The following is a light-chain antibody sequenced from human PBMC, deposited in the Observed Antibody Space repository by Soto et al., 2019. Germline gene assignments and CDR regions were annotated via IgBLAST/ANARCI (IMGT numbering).Light chain of an antibody. Sequence: QSALTQPASVSGSPGQSITIFCTGTSRDVGGYNYVSWHQQHPGKAPKVIITEVSNRLSGVSNRFSGSKSGNTASLTISGLQAEDEADCYCSSYVNYNTFVIFGGGTKLTVL. CDR3: SSYVNYNTFVI. CDR1: SRDVGGYNY. V-gene: IGLV2-14*01. J-gene: IGLJ2*01. CDR2: EVS.